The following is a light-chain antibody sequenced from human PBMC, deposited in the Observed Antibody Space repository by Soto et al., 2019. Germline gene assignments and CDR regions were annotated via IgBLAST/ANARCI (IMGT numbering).Light chain of an antibody. CDR1: SSDIGGYNY. V-gene: IGLV2-14*01. CDR2: AVT. CDR3: CSYAGSSNV. J-gene: IGLJ1*01. Sequence: QSALTQPASVSGSPGQSITISCTGTSSDIGGYNYVSWYQQHPGKAPKLLIYAVTSRPSGVSFRFSGSKSGNTASLTISGLQAEDEADYYCCSYAGSSNVFGTGTKLTVL.